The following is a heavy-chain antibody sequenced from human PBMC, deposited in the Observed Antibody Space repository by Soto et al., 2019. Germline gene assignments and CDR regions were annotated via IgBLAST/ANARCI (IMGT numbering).Heavy chain of an antibody. J-gene: IGHJ3*02. D-gene: IGHD3-16*01. CDR1: GGPISSSNYY. CDR3: ASPTLGAFDI. V-gene: IGHV4-39*01. CDR2: IYYSGST. Sequence: SETLSLTCTVSGGPISSSNYYWGWIRQPPGKGLEWIGSIYYSGSTSYNSSLKSRVTISGDTSKNQFSLRLSSVTAADTAVYYCASPTLGAFDIWGQGTMVTVSS.